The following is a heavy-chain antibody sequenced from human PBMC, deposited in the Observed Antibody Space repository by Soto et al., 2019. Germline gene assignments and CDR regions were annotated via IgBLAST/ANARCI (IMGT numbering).Heavy chain of an antibody. CDR2: IYYSGST. J-gene: IGHJ6*03. CDR3: ARTEYQLLYYYYMDV. CDR1: GGSISSYY. Sequence: SETLSLTCTVSGGSISSYYWSWIRQPPGKGLEWIGYIYYSGSTNYNPSLKSRVTISVDTSKNQFSLKLSSVTAADTAVYYCARTEYQLLYYYYMDVWGKGTTVTVSS. D-gene: IGHD2-2*01. V-gene: IGHV4-59*01.